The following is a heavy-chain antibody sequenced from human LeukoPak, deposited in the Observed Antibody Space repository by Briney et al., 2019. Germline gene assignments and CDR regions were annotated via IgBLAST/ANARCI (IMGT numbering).Heavy chain of an antibody. D-gene: IGHD6-13*01. Sequence: GGSLRLSCAASGFTFSTYPLTWVRQAPGKGLEWVSSISGSLSYIYYADSVKGRFTISRDNAKNSLYLQMNSLRAEDTAVYYCARSDSSIAAAGNVYWGQGTLVTVPS. J-gene: IGHJ4*02. V-gene: IGHV3-21*01. CDR2: ISGSLSYI. CDR1: GFTFSTYP. CDR3: ARSDSSIAAAGNVY.